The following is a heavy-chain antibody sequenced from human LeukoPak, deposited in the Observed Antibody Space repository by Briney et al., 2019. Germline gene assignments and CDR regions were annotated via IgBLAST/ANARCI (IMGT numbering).Heavy chain of an antibody. V-gene: IGHV1-46*01. D-gene: IGHD5-18*01. Sequence: ASVKTFCKASRYTFTDYYMYWVRQAPGQGPECMGVIHPSGGGTTYAQKFQGRVTLTKDTATSTVYIELSSLRSDDTAVYYCARMAMDPAMVTNFFDLWGQGTLLIVSA. J-gene: IGHJ4*02. CDR3: ARMAMDPAMVTNFFDL. CDR1: RYTFTDYY. CDR2: IHPSGGGT.